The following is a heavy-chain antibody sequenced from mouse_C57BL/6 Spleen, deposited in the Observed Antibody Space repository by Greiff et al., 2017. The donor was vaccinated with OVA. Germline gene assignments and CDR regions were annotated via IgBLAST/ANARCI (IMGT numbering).Heavy chain of an antibody. CDR2: IRNKANGYTT. Sequence: EVMLVESGGGLVQPGGSLSLSCAASGFTFTDYYMSWVRQPPGKALEWLGFIRNKANGYTTEYSASVQGRFTISRDNSQSILYLQMNALRAEDSATYYCARYWGDYDGFDYWGQGTTLTVSS. D-gene: IGHD2-4*01. V-gene: IGHV7-3*01. CDR3: ARYWGDYDGFDY. J-gene: IGHJ2*01. CDR1: GFTFTDYY.